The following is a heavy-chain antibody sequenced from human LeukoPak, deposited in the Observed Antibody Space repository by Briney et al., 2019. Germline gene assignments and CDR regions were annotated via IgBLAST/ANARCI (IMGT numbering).Heavy chain of an antibody. J-gene: IGHJ4*02. Sequence: SETLSLTCTVSRGSVSSSDWYWTWIRQPPGTGPEWIGYVSYSGSTNYNPSLKSRVTMSIDTSKNQISLKLSSVTAADTAVYYCAAWQNRPFDHWGQGTLVTVSS. CDR3: AAWQNRPFDH. V-gene: IGHV4-61*08. CDR2: VSYSGST. D-gene: IGHD6-6*01. CDR1: RGSVSSSDWY.